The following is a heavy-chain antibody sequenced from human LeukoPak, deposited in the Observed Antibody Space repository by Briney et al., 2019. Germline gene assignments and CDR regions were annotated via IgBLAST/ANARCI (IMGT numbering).Heavy chain of an antibody. D-gene: IGHD6-13*01. CDR1: GYTFTSYG. Sequence: VASVKVSCKASGYTFTSYGISWVRQAHGQGLEWMGWISAYNGNTNYAQKLQGRVTMTTDTSTSTAYMELRSLRSDDTAVYYCARDPRIAAAALFDYWGQGTLVTVSS. CDR3: ARDPRIAAAALFDY. CDR2: ISAYNGNT. V-gene: IGHV1-18*01. J-gene: IGHJ4*02.